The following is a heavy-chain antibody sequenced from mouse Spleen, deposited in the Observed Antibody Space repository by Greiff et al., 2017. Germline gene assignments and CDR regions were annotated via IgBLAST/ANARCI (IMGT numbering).Heavy chain of an antibody. D-gene: IGHD1-1*01. CDR3: TRDYYDGSPDY. V-gene: IGHV1-15*01. CDR1: GYTFTDYE. CDR2: IDPETGGT. Sequence: VKLMESGAELVRPGASVTLSCKASGYTFTDYEMHWVKQTPVHGLEWIGAIDPETGGTAYNQKFKGKAILTADKSSSTAYMELRSLTSEDSAVYYCTRDYYDGSPDYWGQGTTLTVSS. J-gene: IGHJ2*01.